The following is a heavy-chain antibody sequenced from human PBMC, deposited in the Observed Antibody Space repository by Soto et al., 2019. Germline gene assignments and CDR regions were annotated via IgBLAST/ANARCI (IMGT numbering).Heavy chain of an antibody. CDR2: IYFGGST. D-gene: IGHD4-17*01. CDR3: AIGASYGDDGGY. Sequence: QLQLQESGPRLVKPSETLSLTCTVSGASITSSYYYWAWIRQPPGEGLEWIGSIYFGGSTYYKPSLKSRVTISVDTSKNQFSLNLNSVTAADTAVYYCAIGASYGDDGGYWGQGTLVTVSS. CDR1: GASITSSYYY. V-gene: IGHV4-39*01. J-gene: IGHJ4*02.